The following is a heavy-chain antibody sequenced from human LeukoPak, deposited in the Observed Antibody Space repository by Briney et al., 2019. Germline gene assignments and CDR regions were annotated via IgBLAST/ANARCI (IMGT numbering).Heavy chain of an antibody. J-gene: IGHJ4*02. Sequence: SETLSLTCTVSGGSISSYYWSWIRQPPGKGLEWIGYIYYSGSTNYNPSLKSRVTISVDTSKNQFSPKLSSVTAADTAVYYCARDSYNWNYGVDYWGQGTLVTVSS. CDR1: GGSISSYY. CDR2: IYYSGST. V-gene: IGHV4-59*01. CDR3: ARDSYNWNYGVDY. D-gene: IGHD1-7*01.